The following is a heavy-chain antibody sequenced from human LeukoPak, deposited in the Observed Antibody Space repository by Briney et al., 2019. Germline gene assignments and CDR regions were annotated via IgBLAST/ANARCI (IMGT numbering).Heavy chain of an antibody. J-gene: IGHJ4*02. D-gene: IGHD3-22*01. V-gene: IGHV4-39*01. CDR3: ARQSRYYDSSGYYETYFDY. CDR1: GGSISSISYY. CDR2: IFYSGNT. Sequence: SETLSLTCTVSGGSISSISYYWGWIRQPPGKGLEWIGTIFYSGNTYYNPSLKSRVTISVDTSKSLFSLNLNSVTAADTAVYYCARQSRYYDSSGYYETYFDYWGQGILVTVSS.